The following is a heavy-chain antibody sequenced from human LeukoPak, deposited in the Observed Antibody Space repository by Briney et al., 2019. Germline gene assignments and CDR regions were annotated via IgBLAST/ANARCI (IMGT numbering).Heavy chain of an antibody. J-gene: IGHJ6*03. CDR1: GYTFTSYD. CDR2: MNPNSGNT. V-gene: IGHV1-8*01. CDR3: ARYREVRGYYYMDV. D-gene: IGHD3-10*01. Sequence: ASVKVSCKASGYTFTSYDINWVRQATGQGLEWMGWMNPNSGNTGYAQKFQGRVTMTRNTSISTAYMELSSLRSEDTAVYYCARYREVRGYYYMDVWGKGTTVTISS.